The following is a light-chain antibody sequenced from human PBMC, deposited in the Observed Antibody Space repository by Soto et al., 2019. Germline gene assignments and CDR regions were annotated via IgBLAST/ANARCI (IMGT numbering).Light chain of an antibody. CDR1: QSVGRN. CDR3: QQYSSGPPLT. Sequence: EIVLTQSPASLSVSPGERVTLSCRASQSVGRNLAWYHQQPGQAPRLLIYDASSRATGVPARFSGSGSGTEFTLTISRLQSEDFAVYHCQQYSSGPPLTFGGGTKVDIK. V-gene: IGKV3-15*01. CDR2: DAS. J-gene: IGKJ4*01.